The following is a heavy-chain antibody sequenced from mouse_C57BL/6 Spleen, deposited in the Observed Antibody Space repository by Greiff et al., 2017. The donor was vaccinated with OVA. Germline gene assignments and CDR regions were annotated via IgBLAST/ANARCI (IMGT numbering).Heavy chain of an antibody. V-gene: IGHV7-3*01. CDR1: GFTFTDYY. J-gene: IGHJ4*01. CDR2: IRNKANGYTT. D-gene: IGHD3-2*02. CDR3: ARYPSSGYYYAMDY. Sequence: EVQVVESGGGLVQPGGSLSLSCAASGFTFTDYYMSWVRQPPGKALEWLGFIRNKANGYTTEYSASVKGRFTISRDNSQSILYLQMNALRAEDSATYYGARYPSSGYYYAMDYWGQGTSVTVSS.